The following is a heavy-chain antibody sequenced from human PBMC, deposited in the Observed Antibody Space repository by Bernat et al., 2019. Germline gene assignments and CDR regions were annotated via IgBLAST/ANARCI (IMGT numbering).Heavy chain of an antibody. CDR2: ISSDVSNK. CDR3: ARERAADIPSCSIYYYYYGMDV. D-gene: IGHD2-2*02. J-gene: IGHJ6*02. Sequence: DSLVNFSSYAMQWDLQSPGKGLEWVSVISSDVSNKYYADSVNGLFTISRDNSKNTLYLKMKSRRAEDKAVYYCARERAADIPSCSIYYYYYGMDVWGQG. CDR1: LVNFSSYA. V-gene: IGHV3-30-3*01.